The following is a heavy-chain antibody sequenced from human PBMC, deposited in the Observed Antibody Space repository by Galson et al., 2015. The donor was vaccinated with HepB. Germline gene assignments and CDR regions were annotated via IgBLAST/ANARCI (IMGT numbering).Heavy chain of an antibody. V-gene: IGHV3-30*02. CDR3: AKESTVTTKNWFYP. CDR2: IRYDGTNE. J-gene: IGHJ5*02. D-gene: IGHD4-17*01. Sequence: SLRLSCAASGFSFSSYGMHWVRQAPGKGLEWVSFIRYDGTNEYYADSVKGRFTISRDNSKNTLYLQMNSLRAEDTAVYYCAKESTVTTKNWFYPWGQGTLVTVSS. CDR1: GFSFSSYG.